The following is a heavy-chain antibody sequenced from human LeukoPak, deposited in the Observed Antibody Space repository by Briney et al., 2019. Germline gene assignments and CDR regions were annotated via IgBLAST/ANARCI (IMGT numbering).Heavy chain of an antibody. D-gene: IGHD5-24*01. CDR2: IYPGGSGT. CDR1: GYSFSTYW. V-gene: IGHV5-51*01. J-gene: IGHJ4*02. Sequence: GESLKISGKGLGYSFSTYWNAWVRQRPGKGLEGMGIIYPGGSGTRYDPSFQGQVTISADTSTSTAYLQWSSLRASDTAMYYCARASRDGYNQNFDHWGQGTQVTVSS. CDR3: ARASRDGYNQNFDH.